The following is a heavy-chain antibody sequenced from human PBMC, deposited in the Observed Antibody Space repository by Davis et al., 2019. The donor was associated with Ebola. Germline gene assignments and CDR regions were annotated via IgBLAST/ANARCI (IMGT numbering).Heavy chain of an antibody. V-gene: IGHV3-21*01. CDR1: GFPFHSHS. J-gene: IGHJ5*02. D-gene: IGHD3-22*01. CDR3: TRRYYDTSGYPFDL. Sequence: GGPLRLPCAASGFPFHSHSMHWLRQPARKGLELVSSISSDSETIVYAGSVKGRFTITRDNAKNALYLQMDTLRAEDTAVYYCTRRYYDTSGYPFDLWGQGTLVTVSS. CDR2: ISSDSETI.